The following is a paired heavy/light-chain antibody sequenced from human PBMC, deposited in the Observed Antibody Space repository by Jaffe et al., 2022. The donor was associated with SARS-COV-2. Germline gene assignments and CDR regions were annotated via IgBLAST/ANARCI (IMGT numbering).Light chain of an antibody. V-gene: IGLV3-21*02. J-gene: IGLJ3*02. CDR3: QVWDSSSDRGV. CDR1: NIGSKS. Sequence: SYVLTQPPSVSVAPGQTARITCGGNNIGSKSVHWYQQKPGQAPVLVVYDDSDRPSGIPERFSGSNSGNTATLTISRVEAGDEADYYCQVWDSSSDRGVFGGGTKLTVL. CDR2: DDS.
Heavy chain of an antibody. CDR1: GFTFSSYG. Sequence: QVQLVESGGGVVQPGRSLRLSCAASGFTFSSYGMHWVRQAPGKGLEWVAVIWYDGSNKYYADSVKGRFTISRDNSKNTLYLQMNSLRAEDTAVYYCARDYIVVVPAAIPYYYGMDVWGQGTTVTVSS. D-gene: IGHD2-2*01. V-gene: IGHV3-33*01. CDR2: IWYDGSNK. J-gene: IGHJ6*02. CDR3: ARDYIVVVPAAIPYYYGMDV.